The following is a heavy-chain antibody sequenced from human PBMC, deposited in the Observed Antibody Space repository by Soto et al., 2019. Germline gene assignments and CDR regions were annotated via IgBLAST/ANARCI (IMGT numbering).Heavy chain of an antibody. CDR1: GGSISSSSYY. CDR2: IYHSGST. V-gene: IGHV4-30-2*01. J-gene: IGHJ5*02. D-gene: IGHD2-21*01. CDR3: ARIPSP. Sequence: PSETLSLTCTVSGGSISSSSYYWGWIRQPPGKGLEWIGYIYHSGSTYYNSSLKSRATISVDRSKNQFSLKLSSVTAADTAVYYCARIPSPWGQGTLVTVSS.